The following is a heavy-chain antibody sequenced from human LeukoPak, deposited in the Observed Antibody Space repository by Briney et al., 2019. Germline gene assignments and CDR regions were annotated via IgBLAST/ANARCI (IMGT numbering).Heavy chain of an antibody. V-gene: IGHV1-69*13. CDR1: GGTFSSYA. D-gene: IGHD7-27*01. Sequence: SVKVSCKASGGTFSSYAISWVRQAPGQGLEWMGGIIPIFGTANYAQKFQGRVTITADESTSTAYMELSSLRSEDTAVYYCARDPGGTWGFDYWGQGALVTVSS. CDR3: ARDPGGTWGFDY. J-gene: IGHJ4*02. CDR2: IIPIFGTA.